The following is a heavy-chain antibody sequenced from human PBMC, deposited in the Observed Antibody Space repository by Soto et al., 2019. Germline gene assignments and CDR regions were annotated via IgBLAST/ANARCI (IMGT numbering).Heavy chain of an antibody. V-gene: IGHV4-31*03. CDR2: IYYSGST. Sequence: QVQLQESGTGLVKPSQTLSLTCTVSGGSISSGGYYWSWIRQHPGKGLEWIGYIYYSGSTYYNPSLKSRVTISVDPSKNQFSRKLSSLTAADTAVYYCARKGDGTLHDYWGQGTRVPVSS. J-gene: IGHJ4*02. CDR3: ARKGDGTLHDY. CDR1: GGSISSGGYY.